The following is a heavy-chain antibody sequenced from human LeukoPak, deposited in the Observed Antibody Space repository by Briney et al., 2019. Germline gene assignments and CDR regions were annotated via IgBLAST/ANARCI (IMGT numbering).Heavy chain of an antibody. CDR3: ARSYYDSSGHQIFDY. CDR1: GGSISSYY. D-gene: IGHD3-22*01. J-gene: IGHJ4*02. CDR2: IYYSGST. Sequence: SETLSLTCTVSGGSISSYYWSWIRQPPGKGLEWIGYIYYSGSTNYNPSLKSRVTLSVDTSKNQFSLKLSSVTAADTAVYYCARSYYDSSGHQIFDYWGQGTLVTVSS. V-gene: IGHV4-59*01.